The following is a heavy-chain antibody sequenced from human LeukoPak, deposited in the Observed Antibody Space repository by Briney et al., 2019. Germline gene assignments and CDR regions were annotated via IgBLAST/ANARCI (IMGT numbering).Heavy chain of an antibody. Sequence: GASVKVSCKASGYTFTSYYMHWVRQATGQGLEWMGWMNPNSGNTGYAQKFQGRVTMTRNTSISTAYMELSSLRSEDTAVYYCARGPANYYDSSGYGANYWGQGTLVTVSS. J-gene: IGHJ4*02. CDR3: ARGPANYYDSSGYGANY. CDR2: MNPNSGNT. V-gene: IGHV1-8*02. D-gene: IGHD3-22*01. CDR1: GYTFTSYY.